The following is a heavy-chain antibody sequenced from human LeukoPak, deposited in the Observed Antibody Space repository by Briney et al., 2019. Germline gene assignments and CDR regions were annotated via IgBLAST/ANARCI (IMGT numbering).Heavy chain of an antibody. CDR1: GFTFSSYA. D-gene: IGHD2-15*01. CDR3: AKDLGYCSGGSCYSVDAFDI. V-gene: IGHV3-23*01. J-gene: IGHJ3*02. Sequence: GGSLRLSCAASGFTFSSYAMSWVRQAPGKGLECVSAISGSGGSTYYADSVKGRFTISIDNSKNTLYLQMNSLRAEDTAVYYCAKDLGYCSGGSCYSVDAFDIWGQGTMVTVPS. CDR2: ISGSGGST.